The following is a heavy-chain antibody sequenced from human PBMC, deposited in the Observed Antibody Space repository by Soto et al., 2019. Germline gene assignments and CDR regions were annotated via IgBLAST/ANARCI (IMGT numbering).Heavy chain of an antibody. CDR3: AKGYCSSTSCPPPNWFDP. Sequence: GGSLRLSCAASGFTFSSYGMHWVRQAPGKGLEWVAVISYDGSNKYYADSVKGRFTISRDNSKNTLYLQMNSLRAEDTAVYYCAKGYCSSTSCPPPNWFDPWGQGTLVTVSS. V-gene: IGHV3-30*18. CDR2: ISYDGSNK. J-gene: IGHJ5*02. D-gene: IGHD2-2*01. CDR1: GFTFSSYG.